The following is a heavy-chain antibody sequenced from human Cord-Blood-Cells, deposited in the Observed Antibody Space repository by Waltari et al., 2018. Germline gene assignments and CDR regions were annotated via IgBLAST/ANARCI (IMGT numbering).Heavy chain of an antibody. D-gene: IGHD3-10*01. CDR2: IIPIFCTA. CDR3: ARGYGSGRQRYYFDY. Sequence: QVQLVPSGAEVKKPGSSVTVSCKASGGTFSSYAIRWVRQAPGQGLEGMGGIIPIFCTANYAQKFQGRVTITADESTSTAYMELRSLSSEDTAVYYCARGYGSGRQRYYFDYWGQGTLVTVSS. V-gene: IGHV1-69*01. CDR1: GGTFSSYA. J-gene: IGHJ4*02.